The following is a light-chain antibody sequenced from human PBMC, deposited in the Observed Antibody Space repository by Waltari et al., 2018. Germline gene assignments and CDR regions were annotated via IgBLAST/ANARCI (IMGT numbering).Light chain of an antibody. J-gene: IGKJ3*01. CDR2: WAS. CDR1: QSVLYSSNNKNY. V-gene: IGKV4-1*01. Sequence: DIVMTQSPDSLAVSLGERATINCQSSQSVLYSSNNKNYLAWYQQRPGQPPKLLIYWASTRESGVPDRFSGSGSGTDFTLTISSLQAEDVATYYCQQYYSSPFTFGPGTKVDI. CDR3: QQYYSSPFT.